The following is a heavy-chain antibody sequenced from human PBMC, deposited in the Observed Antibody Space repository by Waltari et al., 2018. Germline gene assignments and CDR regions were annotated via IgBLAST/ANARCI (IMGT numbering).Heavy chain of an antibody. CDR3: ARDNAGNWNYVHAFDI. Sequence: QVQLQESGPGLVKPSETLSLTCTVSGGSISSYYWSWIRQPPGKGLEWIGYIYYSGSTNYNPSLKSRVTISVDTSKNQFSLKLSSVTTADTAVYYCARDNAGNWNYVHAFDIWGQGTMVTVSS. J-gene: IGHJ3*02. CDR1: GGSISSYY. V-gene: IGHV4-59*01. D-gene: IGHD1-7*01. CDR2: IYYSGST.